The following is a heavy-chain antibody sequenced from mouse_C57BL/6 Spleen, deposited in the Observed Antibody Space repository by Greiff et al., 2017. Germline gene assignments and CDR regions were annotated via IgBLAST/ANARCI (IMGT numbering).Heavy chain of an antibody. J-gene: IGHJ2*01. D-gene: IGHD2-4*01. V-gene: IGHV1-55*01. Sequence: QVQLKQPGAELVKPGASVKMSCKASGYTFTSYWITWVKQRPGQGLEWIGDIYPGSGSTNYNEKFKSKATLTVDTSSSTAYMQLSSLTSEDSAVYYCAKGIYYDYDEEAVVDYWGQGTTLTVSS. CDR3: AKGIYYDYDEEAVVDY. CDR1: GYTFTSYW. CDR2: IYPGSGST.